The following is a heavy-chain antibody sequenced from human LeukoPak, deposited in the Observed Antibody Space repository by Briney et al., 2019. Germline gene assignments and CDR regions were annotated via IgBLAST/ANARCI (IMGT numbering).Heavy chain of an antibody. CDR1: GFTFSSYS. Sequence: PGGSLRLSCAASGFTFSSYSMNWVRQAPGKGLEWVASIRSSSSYIYYADSVRGRFTISRDNAKNSLYLQMNSLRAEDTAVYYCATTAWGKSYYGSWSYSRWGQGTLVTVSS. V-gene: IGHV3-21*01. CDR3: ATTAWGKSYYGSWSYSR. J-gene: IGHJ4*02. CDR2: IRSSSSYI. D-gene: IGHD3-10*01.